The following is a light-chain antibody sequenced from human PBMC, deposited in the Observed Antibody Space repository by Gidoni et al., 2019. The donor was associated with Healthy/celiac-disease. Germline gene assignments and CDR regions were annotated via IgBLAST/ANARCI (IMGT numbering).Light chain of an antibody. CDR2: DAA. CDR1: QSISSW. J-gene: IGKJ1*01. V-gene: IGKV1-5*01. Sequence: IQMTQSPSTLSASVGDRVTITCRASQSISSWLSWYQQKPGKAPKLLIYDAASLESGVPTRFSGSGSGTEFTLTIRSLQPDDFATYYCQQYETFGQGTKVEIK. CDR3: QQYET.